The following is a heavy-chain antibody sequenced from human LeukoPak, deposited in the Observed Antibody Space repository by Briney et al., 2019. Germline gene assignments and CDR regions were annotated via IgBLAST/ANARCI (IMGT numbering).Heavy chain of an antibody. Sequence: SETLSLTCAVSGGSISSGGYSWSWIRQPPGKGLEWIGYMYHSGSTYYNPSLKSRVTISVDRSKNQFSLKLSSVTAADTAVYYCARDPGYCSGGSCNYYYGMDVWGKGTTVTVSS. CDR1: GGSISSGGYS. CDR3: ARDPGYCSGGSCNYYYGMDV. D-gene: IGHD2-15*01. CDR2: MYHSGST. V-gene: IGHV4-30-2*01. J-gene: IGHJ6*04.